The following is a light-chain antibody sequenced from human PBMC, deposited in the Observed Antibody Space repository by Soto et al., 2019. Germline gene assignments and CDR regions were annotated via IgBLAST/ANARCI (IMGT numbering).Light chain of an antibody. CDR1: QNIRNY. CDR3: QQSHSTPYT. V-gene: IGKV1-39*01. Sequence: DIQMTQSPSSLPASEGDTVTITCRASQNIRNYLNWYQQRPGKAPTLLIYAGSTLRGGVPSRFSGGRSGTEFTLTITGLQPEDSATYYCQQSHSTPYTFGHGTRL. CDR2: AGS. J-gene: IGKJ2*01.